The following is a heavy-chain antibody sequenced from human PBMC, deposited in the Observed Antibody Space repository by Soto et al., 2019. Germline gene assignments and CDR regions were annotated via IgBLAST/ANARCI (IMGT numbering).Heavy chain of an antibody. Sequence: GGSLRLSCAASGFTFSSYAMSWVRQAPGKGLEWVSAISGSGGSTYYADSVKGRFTISRDNSKNTLYLQMNSLRAEDTAVYYCAKALWFGEIYGMDVWGQGTTVTVPS. J-gene: IGHJ6*02. CDR2: ISGSGGST. CDR3: AKALWFGEIYGMDV. V-gene: IGHV3-23*01. D-gene: IGHD3-10*01. CDR1: GFTFSSYA.